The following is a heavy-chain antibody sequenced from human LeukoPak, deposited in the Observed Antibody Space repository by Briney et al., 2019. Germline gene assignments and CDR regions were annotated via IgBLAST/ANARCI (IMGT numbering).Heavy chain of an antibody. CDR2: IYYSGST. D-gene: IGHD1-26*01. J-gene: IGHJ5*02. V-gene: IGHV4-59*01. CDR3: ARAVGATGRDNWFDP. Sequence: SETLSLTCTVSGGSISSYYWSWIRQPPGKGLEWIGYIYYSGSTNYNPSLKSRVTISVDTSKNQFSLKLSSVTAADTAVYYCARAVGATGRDNWFDPWGQGTLVTVPS. CDR1: GGSISSYY.